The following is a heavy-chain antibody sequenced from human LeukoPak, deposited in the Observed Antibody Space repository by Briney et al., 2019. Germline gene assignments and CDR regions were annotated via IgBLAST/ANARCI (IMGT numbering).Heavy chain of an antibody. V-gene: IGHV3-15*01. CDR3: TIDFEVGYWGAEYFQH. CDR2: IKSKTDGGTT. Sequence: GGSLRPSCAASGFTFSNAWMSCVRQAPGKGLEWVGRIKSKTDGGTTDYAAPVKGRFTISRDDSKNTLYLQMNSLKTEDTAVYYCTIDFEVGYWGAEYFQHWGQGTLVTVSS. D-gene: IGHD2-8*02. CDR1: GFTFSNAW. J-gene: IGHJ1*01.